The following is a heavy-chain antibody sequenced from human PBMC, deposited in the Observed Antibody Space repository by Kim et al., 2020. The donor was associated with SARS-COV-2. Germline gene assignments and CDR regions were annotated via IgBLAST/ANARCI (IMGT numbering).Heavy chain of an antibody. J-gene: IGHJ4*02. D-gene: IGHD2-21*02. CDR2: INPNSGGT. CDR3: ARVPVVTAIPRLAPDY. CDR1: GYTFTGYY. Sequence: ASVKVSCKASGYTFTGYYMHWVRQAPGQGLEWMGWINPNSGGTNYAQKFQGRVTMNRDTSISTAYMELSRLRSDDTAVYYCARVPVVTAIPRLAPDYWGQGTLVTVSS. V-gene: IGHV1-2*02.